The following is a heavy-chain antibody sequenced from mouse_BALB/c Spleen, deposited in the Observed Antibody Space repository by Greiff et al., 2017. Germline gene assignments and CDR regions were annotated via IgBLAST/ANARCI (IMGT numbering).Heavy chain of an antibody. Sequence: EVQLQQTGPELVKPGASVKISCKASGYSFTDYIMLWVKQSHGKSLEWIGNINPYYGSTSYNLKFKGKATLTVDKSSSTAYMQLNSLTSEDSAVYYCARFYYGNYNAMDYWGQGTSVTVSS. J-gene: IGHJ4*01. CDR3: ARFYYGNYNAMDY. CDR1: GYSFTDYI. D-gene: IGHD2-1*01. CDR2: INPYYGST. V-gene: IGHV1-39*01.